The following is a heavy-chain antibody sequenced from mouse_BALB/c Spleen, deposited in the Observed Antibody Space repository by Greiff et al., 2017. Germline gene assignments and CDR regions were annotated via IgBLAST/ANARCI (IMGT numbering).Heavy chain of an antibody. J-gene: IGHJ4*01. Sequence: EVQVVESGGDLVKPGGSLKLSCAASGFTFSSYVMSWVRQTPDKRLEWVATISSGGSYTYYPDSVKGRFTISRDNAKNTLYLQMSSLKSEDTAMYYCARRTHYAMDYWGQGTSVTVSS. CDR2: ISSGGSYT. V-gene: IGHV5-6*01. CDR1: GFTFSSYV. CDR3: ARRTHYAMDY.